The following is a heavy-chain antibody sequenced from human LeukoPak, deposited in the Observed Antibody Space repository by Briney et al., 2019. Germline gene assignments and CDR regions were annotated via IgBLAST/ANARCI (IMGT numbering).Heavy chain of an antibody. Sequence: ASVKVSCKASGYTFTSYYMHWLRQAPGQGLEWMGVFNPSGGSTSYAQKFQGRVTVTRDTSTSTVYMELSSLRSEDTAVYFCARVRDGYNDAFDIWGQGTMVTVS. J-gene: IGHJ3*02. CDR3: ARVRDGYNDAFDI. CDR2: FNPSGGST. CDR1: GYTFTSYY. V-gene: IGHV1-46*01. D-gene: IGHD5-24*01.